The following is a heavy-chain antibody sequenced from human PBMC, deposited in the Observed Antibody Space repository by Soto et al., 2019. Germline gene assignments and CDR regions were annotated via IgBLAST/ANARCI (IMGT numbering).Heavy chain of an antibody. J-gene: IGHJ4*02. D-gene: IGHD4-17*01. CDR3: ARDIHYGDYEMDY. CDR1: GYTFTGYY. V-gene: IGHV1-2*04. Sequence: ASAKVSCKASGYTFTGYYMHWVRQAPGQGLEWMGWINPNSGGTNYAQKFQGWVTMTRDTSISTAYMELSRLRSDDTAVYYCARDIHYGDYEMDYWGQGTLVTVSS. CDR2: INPNSGGT.